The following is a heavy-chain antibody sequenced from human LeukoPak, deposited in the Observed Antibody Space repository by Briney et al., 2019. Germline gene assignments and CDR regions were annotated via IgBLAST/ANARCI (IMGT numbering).Heavy chain of an antibody. J-gene: IGHJ3*02. Sequence: NPSETLSLTCAVSGYSISSGYYWGWIRHPPGKGLEWIGRIYHRGSTYYNPSLKSRVTISVDTSKNQFSLKLSSVTAADTAVYYCARHVYVWGSYRYLDAFDIWGQGTMVTVSS. V-gene: IGHV4-38-2*01. D-gene: IGHD3-16*02. CDR1: GYSISSGYY. CDR3: ARHVYVWGSYRYLDAFDI. CDR2: IYHRGST.